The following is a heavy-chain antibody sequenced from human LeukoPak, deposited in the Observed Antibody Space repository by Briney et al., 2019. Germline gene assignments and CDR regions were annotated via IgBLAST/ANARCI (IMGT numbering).Heavy chain of an antibody. J-gene: IGHJ3*02. CDR3: GRGGNGIDI. V-gene: IGHV3-74*01. CDR1: GFTFSHYL. Sequence: PGGSLRLSCAASGFTFSHYLMHWVRQAPGEGLVWVSRINSDESNTNSYADSVKGRFIISRDNAKNTLYLQMNSLRAEDTAVYFCGRGGNGIDIWGQGTTVIVSS. D-gene: IGHD2-8*01. CDR2: INSDESNT.